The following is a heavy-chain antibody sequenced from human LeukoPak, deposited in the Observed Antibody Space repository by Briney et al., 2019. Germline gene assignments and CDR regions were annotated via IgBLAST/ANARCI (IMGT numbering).Heavy chain of an antibody. CDR3: AKDPYGTRYFDY. J-gene: IGHJ4*02. CDR1: GFTFSKNA. V-gene: IGHV3-23*01. Sequence: GGSLRLSCAASGFTFSKNAMSWVRQAPGKGLECVSSLSGSGADTYYADSVKGRFTISRDNAKNTAYLQMNSLRAEDTAVYYCAKDPYGTRYFDYWGQGTLVTAS. D-gene: IGHD2-2*01. CDR2: LSGSGADT.